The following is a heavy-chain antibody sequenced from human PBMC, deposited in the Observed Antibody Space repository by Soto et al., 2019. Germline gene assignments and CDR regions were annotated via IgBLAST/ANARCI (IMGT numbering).Heavy chain of an antibody. J-gene: IGHJ6*02. V-gene: IGHV1-18*04. D-gene: IGHD3-22*01. CDR2: ISAYNGNT. CDR3: AREFVHDSRACYGMDV. CDR1: GYTFTSYG. Sequence: SSVKVSCKASGYTFTSYGISWVRQAPGQGLEWMGWISAYNGNTNYAQKLQGRVTMTTDTSTSTAYMELRSLRSDDTAVYYCAREFVHDSRACYGMDVWGQGTTVTVTS.